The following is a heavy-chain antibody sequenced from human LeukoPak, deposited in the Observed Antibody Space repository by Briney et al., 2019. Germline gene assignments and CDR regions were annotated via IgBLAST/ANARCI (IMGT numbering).Heavy chain of an antibody. V-gene: IGHV4-34*01. D-gene: IGHD3-22*01. J-gene: IGHJ6*03. CDR1: GGSFSGYY. Sequence: PSETLSLTCAVYGGSFSGYYWSWIRQPPGKGLEWIGEINHSGSTNYNPSLKSRVTISVDTSKNQFSLKLSSVTAADTAVYYCARDGGPYYYDSSGYYYYYYYMDVWGKGTTVTVSS. CDR2: INHSGST. CDR3: ARDGGPYYYDSSGYYYYYYYMDV.